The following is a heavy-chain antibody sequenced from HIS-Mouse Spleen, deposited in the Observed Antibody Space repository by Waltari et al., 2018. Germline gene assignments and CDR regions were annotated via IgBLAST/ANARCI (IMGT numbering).Heavy chain of an antibody. J-gene: IGHJ4*02. Sequence: EVQLLESGGGFVQPGGSVRLSCAASGFTFSSYAMSWVRKAPGKGLEWVSAISGSGGSTNYADSVKGRFTISRDNSKNTLYLQMNSLRAEDTAVYYCAKDRQWLVRIYFDYWGQGTLVTVSS. D-gene: IGHD6-19*01. CDR3: AKDRQWLVRIYFDY. CDR2: ISGSGGST. CDR1: GFTFSSYA. V-gene: IGHV3-23*01.